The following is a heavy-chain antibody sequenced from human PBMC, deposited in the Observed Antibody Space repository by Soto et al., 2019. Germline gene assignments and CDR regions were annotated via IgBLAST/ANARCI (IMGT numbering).Heavy chain of an antibody. CDR3: ARGMGYYCSGGNCPEVVFDY. J-gene: IGHJ4*02. CDR2: ISGTSSTI. V-gene: IGHV3-48*02. Sequence: EVQLVESGGGLVQPGGSLRLSCAASGFTFSSYSMNWVRQAPGKGLEWISYISGTSSTIYYADSVKGRFTISRDNAKNSLYLQMNSLRDEDTAVYYCARGMGYYCSGGNCPEVVFDYWGQGTLGTVSS. CDR1: GFTFSSYS. D-gene: IGHD2-15*01.